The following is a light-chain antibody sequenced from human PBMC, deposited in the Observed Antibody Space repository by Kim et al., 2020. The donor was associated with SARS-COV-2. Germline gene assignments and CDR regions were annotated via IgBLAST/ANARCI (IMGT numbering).Light chain of an antibody. Sequence: GQRVTISCSRSSSNVGSHTVNWYQQLPRTAPKFLIYSNNQRPSGVPDRFSGSKSGTSASLAITGLQSEDEADYYCAAWDDSLNGPVFGGGTKLTVL. J-gene: IGLJ2*01. V-gene: IGLV1-44*01. CDR2: SNN. CDR1: SSNVGSHT. CDR3: AAWDDSLNGPV.